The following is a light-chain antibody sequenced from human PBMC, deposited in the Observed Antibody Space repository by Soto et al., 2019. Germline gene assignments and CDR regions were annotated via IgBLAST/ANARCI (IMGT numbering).Light chain of an antibody. CDR3: QQYNVYST. CDR2: KAS. Sequence: DIQMTQSPSSLSASVGDRVNITCRASQGISSSLAWYQQKPGKAQKVLIYKASNLESGVPSRFSGSGSETEFTLTISSLQPDDFATYYCQQYNVYSTFGGGTKVDIK. J-gene: IGKJ4*01. CDR1: QGISSS. V-gene: IGKV1-5*03.